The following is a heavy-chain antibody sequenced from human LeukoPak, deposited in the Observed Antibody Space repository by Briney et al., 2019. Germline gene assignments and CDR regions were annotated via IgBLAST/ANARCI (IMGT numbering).Heavy chain of an antibody. CDR3: ASIYSPDAFDI. CDR1: GFTVSSNY. CDR2: IYSGGST. J-gene: IGHJ3*02. V-gene: IGHV3-66*01. D-gene: IGHD6-13*01. Sequence: GGSLRLSCAASGFTVSSNYTSWVRQAPGKGLEWVSVIYSGGSTYYADSVKGRFTISRDNSKNTLYLQMNSLRAEDTAVYYCASIYSPDAFDIWGQGTMVTVSS.